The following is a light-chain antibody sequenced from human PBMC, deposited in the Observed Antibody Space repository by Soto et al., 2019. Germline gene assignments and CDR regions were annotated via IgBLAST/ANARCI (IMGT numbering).Light chain of an antibody. CDR3: SSSTSSNTFV. CDR1: NSDVNY. CDR2: EVI. V-gene: IGLV2-14*01. J-gene: IGLJ1*01. Sequence: QSVLTQPASVSGAPGQSITISCTGTNSDVNYVSWHQQHPGKAPKLMIYEVINRSSGVSTRFSGSKSGNTASLTISGLQAEDEADNYCSSSTSSNTFVFGTGTKVTVL.